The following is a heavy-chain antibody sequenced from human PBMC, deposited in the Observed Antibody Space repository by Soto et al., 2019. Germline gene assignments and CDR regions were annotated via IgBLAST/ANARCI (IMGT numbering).Heavy chain of an antibody. J-gene: IGHJ3*02. CDR3: AREARITMIVADAFDI. CDR2: ISYDGSNK. V-gene: IGHV3-30-3*01. CDR1: GFTFSSYA. Sequence: QVQLVESGGGVVQPGRSLRLSCAASGFTFSSYAMHWVRQAPGKGLEWVAVISYDGSNKYYADSVKGRFTISRDNSKNTLYLQMNSLRAEDTAVYYCAREARITMIVADAFDIWGQGTMVTVSS. D-gene: IGHD3-22*01.